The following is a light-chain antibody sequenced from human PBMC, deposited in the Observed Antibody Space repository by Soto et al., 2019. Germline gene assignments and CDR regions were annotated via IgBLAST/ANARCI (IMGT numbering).Light chain of an antibody. V-gene: IGKV3-15*01. CDR2: GAS. J-gene: IGKJ1*01. CDR3: QQYNNWPPWT. Sequence: EIVLTQSPATLSLSPGERATLSCRASPSVTNFLAWYQQKPGQAPRLLRYGASTRATGIPARFSGSGSGTEFTLTISSLQSEDFAVYYCQQYNNWPPWTFGQGTKVDIK. CDR1: PSVTNF.